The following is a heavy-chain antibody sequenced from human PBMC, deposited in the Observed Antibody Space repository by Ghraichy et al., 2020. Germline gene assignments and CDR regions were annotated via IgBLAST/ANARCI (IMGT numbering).Heavy chain of an antibody. J-gene: IGHJ6*02. CDR1: GGPISSYY. Sequence: SQTRSLTCTVSGGPISSYYWSWIRQPAGKGLEWIGRIYTSGSTNYNPSLKSRVTMSVDTSKNQFSLKLSSVTAADTAVYYCARDLVGYCSSTSCYKNYGMDVWGQGTTVTVSS. D-gene: IGHD2-2*02. CDR2: IYTSGST. CDR3: ARDLVGYCSSTSCYKNYGMDV. V-gene: IGHV4-4*07.